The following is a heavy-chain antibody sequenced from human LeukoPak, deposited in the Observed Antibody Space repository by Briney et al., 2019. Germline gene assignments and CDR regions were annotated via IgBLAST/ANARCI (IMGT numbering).Heavy chain of an antibody. CDR3: ARDAPRLRYFDWSLPYYFDY. V-gene: IGHV1-18*01. D-gene: IGHD3-9*01. J-gene: IGHJ4*02. CDR2: ISAYNGNT. CDR1: GCTFTSYG. Sequence: ASVKVSCKASGCTFTSYGISWVRQAPGQGLEWMGWISAYNGNTNYAQKLQGRVTMTTDTSTSTAYMELRSLRSDDTAVYYCARDAPRLRYFDWSLPYYFDYWGQGTLVTVSS.